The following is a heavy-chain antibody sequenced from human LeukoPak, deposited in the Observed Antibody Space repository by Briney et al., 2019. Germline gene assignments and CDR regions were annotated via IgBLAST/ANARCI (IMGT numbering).Heavy chain of an antibody. CDR1: GFTFSSYE. CDR3: ARDYCSSTSCYSGAFDY. CDR2: ISSSGSTI. J-gene: IGHJ4*02. V-gene: IGHV3-48*03. D-gene: IGHD2-2*02. Sequence: GGSLRLSCAASGFTFSSYEMNWVRQAPGKGLEWVSYISSSGSTIYYADSVKARFTISRDNAKNSFYLQMNSLRAEDTAVYYCARDYCSSTSCYSGAFDYWGQGTLVTVSS.